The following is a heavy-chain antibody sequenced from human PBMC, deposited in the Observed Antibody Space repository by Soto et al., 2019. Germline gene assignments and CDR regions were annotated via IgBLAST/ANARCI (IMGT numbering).Heavy chain of an antibody. Sequence: QVQLVQSGAEVKKPGSSVKVSCKASGGTFSNYTISWVRQAPGQGLEWMGRIIPILNIANYAQKFKGRVTITADKSTTTAYMELSSLRSEDTAVYYCARVSEMGTVTEGFYYYMDVWGKGTTVTVSS. V-gene: IGHV1-69*02. CDR2: IIPILNIA. D-gene: IGHD4-17*01. CDR1: GGTFSNYT. J-gene: IGHJ6*03. CDR3: ARVSEMGTVTEGFYYYMDV.